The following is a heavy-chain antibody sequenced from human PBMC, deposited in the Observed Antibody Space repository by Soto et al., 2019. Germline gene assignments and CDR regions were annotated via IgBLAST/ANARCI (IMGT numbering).Heavy chain of an antibody. CDR2: IRSKGYGGTT. D-gene: IGHD3-22*01. Sequence: GGSLRRSCTTSGFTFGDYAMSWFRQAPGKGLEWVGFIRSKGYGGTTQYAASVKGRFTISRDDSESIAYLQMDSLKTEDTALYYCARVGSASLMVVVIADHWGQGTQVTVSS. J-gene: IGHJ4*02. CDR1: GFTFGDYA. CDR3: ARVGSASLMVVVIADH. V-gene: IGHV3-49*03.